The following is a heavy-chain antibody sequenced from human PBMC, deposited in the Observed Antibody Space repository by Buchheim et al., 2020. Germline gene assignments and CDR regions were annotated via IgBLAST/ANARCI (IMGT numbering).Heavy chain of an antibody. CDR3: ARQLLVVTSYFDY. J-gene: IGHJ4*02. D-gene: IGHD2-21*02. Sequence: QVQLQESGPGLVKPSQTLSLTCTVSGGSISSGGYYWSWIRPHPGKGLEWIGYIYYIGSPYYNPSLKSRVTLSVDTSKNQFSLKLSSVTAADTAVYYCARQLLVVTSYFDYWGQGTL. CDR1: GGSISSGGYY. V-gene: IGHV4-31*03. CDR2: IYYIGSP.